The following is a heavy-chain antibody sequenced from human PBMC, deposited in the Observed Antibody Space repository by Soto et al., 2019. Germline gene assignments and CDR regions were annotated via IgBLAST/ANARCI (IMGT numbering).Heavy chain of an antibody. CDR1: GFTFSSYA. D-gene: IGHD5-18*01. CDR3: ARDRWERGYSYGLSY. V-gene: IGHV3-30-3*01. J-gene: IGHJ4*02. Sequence: QVQLVESGGGVVQPGRSLRLSCAASGFTFSSYAMHWDRQAPGKGLEWVAVISHDGSNKYYADSVKGRFTISRDNSKNTLYLQMNSLRAEDTAVYYCARDRWERGYSYGLSYWGQGTLVTVSS. CDR2: ISHDGSNK.